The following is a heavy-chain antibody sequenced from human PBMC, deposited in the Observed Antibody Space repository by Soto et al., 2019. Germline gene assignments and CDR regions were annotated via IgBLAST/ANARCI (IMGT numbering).Heavy chain of an antibody. CDR2: IDLSDSYK. CDR3: ARHVGSHYVRSGYHYALAY. J-gene: IGHJ4*02. Sequence: GESPKISCAASGYIFRNNWITWVRQMPGKGLEWIGRIDLSDSYKSYSPSFQGHVFFSADTSSNTAYLEWRSLRASDTAMYYCARHVGSHYVRSGYHYALAYCGQGT. CDR1: GYIFRNNW. D-gene: IGHD3-22*01. V-gene: IGHV5-10-1*01.